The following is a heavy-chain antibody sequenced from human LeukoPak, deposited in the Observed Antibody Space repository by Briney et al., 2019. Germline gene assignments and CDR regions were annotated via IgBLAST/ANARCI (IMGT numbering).Heavy chain of an antibody. Sequence: SETLSLTCAVYGGSFSGYYWSWIRQPPGKGLEWIGEINHSGSTNYNPSLKSRVTISVDTSKNQFSLKLSSVTAADTAVYYCARVGDTALSWNHFYMDVWGKGTTVTVSS. CDR3: ARVGDTALSWNHFYMDV. CDR1: GGSFSGYY. J-gene: IGHJ6*03. CDR2: INHSGST. V-gene: IGHV4-34*01. D-gene: IGHD5-18*01.